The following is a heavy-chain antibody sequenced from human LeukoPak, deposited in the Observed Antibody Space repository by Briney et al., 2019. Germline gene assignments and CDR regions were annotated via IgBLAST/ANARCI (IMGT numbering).Heavy chain of an antibody. CDR2: IIPNFGTA. V-gene: IGHV1-69*05. CDR1: GGTFSSYA. Sequence: SVKVSCKASGGTFSSYAISWVRQAPGQGLEWMGGIIPNFGTANYAQKFQGRVTITTDESTSTAYMELSSLRSEDTAVYYWARNPSAIAVAGDDAFDIWGQGTMVTVSS. D-gene: IGHD6-19*01. J-gene: IGHJ3*02. CDR3: ARNPSAIAVAGDDAFDI.